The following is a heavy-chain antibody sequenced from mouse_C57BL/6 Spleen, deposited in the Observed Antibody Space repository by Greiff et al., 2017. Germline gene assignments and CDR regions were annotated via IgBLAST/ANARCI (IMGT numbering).Heavy chain of an antibody. Sequence: VQLQQPGAELVKPGASVKLSCKASGYTFTSYWMHWVKQRPGQGLEWIGMIHPNSGSTNYNEKFKSKATLTVDKSSSTAYMQLSSLTSEDSAVYYCARWRDGYNYYAMDYWGQGTSVTVSS. CDR1: GYTFTSYW. J-gene: IGHJ4*01. V-gene: IGHV1-64*01. CDR2: IHPNSGST. CDR3: ARWRDGYNYYAMDY. D-gene: IGHD2-3*01.